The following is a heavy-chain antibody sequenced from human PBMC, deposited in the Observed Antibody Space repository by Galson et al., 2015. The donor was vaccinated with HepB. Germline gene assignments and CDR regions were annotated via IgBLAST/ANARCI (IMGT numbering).Heavy chain of an antibody. J-gene: IGHJ4*02. V-gene: IGHV3-30-3*01. CDR2: ISYDGGNK. CDR3: ARDMLGGGSYYLAPFDY. Sequence: SLRLSCAASGFTFSSYAIHWVRQAPGKGLEWVAVISYDGGNKYYADSVKGRFSISRDNSKNTLFLQMNSLRAEDTAIYYCARDMLGGGSYYLAPFDYWGQGTLVTVSS. CDR1: GFTFSSYA. D-gene: IGHD1-26*01.